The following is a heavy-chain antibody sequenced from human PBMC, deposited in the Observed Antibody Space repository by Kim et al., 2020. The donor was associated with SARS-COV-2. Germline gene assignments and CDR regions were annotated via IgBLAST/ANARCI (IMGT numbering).Heavy chain of an antibody. Sequence: SETLSLTCAVYGGSFSGYYWSWIRQPPGKGLEWIGEINHSGSTNYNPSLKSRVTISVDTSKNQFSLKLSSVTAADTAVYYCARGNGVVVPAGRLPLEGYGMDVWGQGTTVTVSS. V-gene: IGHV4-34*01. CDR2: INHSGST. J-gene: IGHJ6*02. CDR1: GGSFSGYY. CDR3: ARGNGVVVPAGRLPLEGYGMDV. D-gene: IGHD2-2*01.